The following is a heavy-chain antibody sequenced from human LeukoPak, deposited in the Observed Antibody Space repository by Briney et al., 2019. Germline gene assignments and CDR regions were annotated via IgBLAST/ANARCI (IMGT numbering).Heavy chain of an antibody. J-gene: IGHJ4*02. Sequence: SQTLSLTCTVSGDSVTRADYYWAWIRQPAGKGFEWIGRVYSSGSGNYNPSLRSRITILIDTTKNQFSLKLKSVTATDTAVYFCARESSYNLGNYPYFDYWGQGRLVTVSS. D-gene: IGHD3-16*02. CDR2: VYSSGSG. V-gene: IGHV4-61*02. CDR1: GDSVTRADYY. CDR3: ARESSYNLGNYPYFDY.